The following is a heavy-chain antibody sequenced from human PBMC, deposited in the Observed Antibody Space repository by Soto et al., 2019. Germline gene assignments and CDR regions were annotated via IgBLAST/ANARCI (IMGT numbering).Heavy chain of an antibody. J-gene: IGHJ4*02. CDR2: IIPIFGTA. Sequence: QVQLVQSGAEVKKPGSSVKVSCKASGGTFSSYAISWVRQAPGQGLEWMGGIIPIFGTANYAQKFKGRVTITADESTSTACMELSSLRSEDRAGYYCAGLTTVVSAIDYWGQGTMVTVSS. CDR1: GGTFSSYA. V-gene: IGHV1-69*01. CDR3: AGLTTVVSAIDY. D-gene: IGHD4-17*01.